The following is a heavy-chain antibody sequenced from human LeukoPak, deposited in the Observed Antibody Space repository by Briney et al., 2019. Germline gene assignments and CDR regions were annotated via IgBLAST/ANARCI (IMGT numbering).Heavy chain of an antibody. CDR2: IDPDGNTT. Sequence: GGSLRLSCAASGFTLSSYWMHWVRQAPGEGLVWVSRIDPDGNTTNYADSVKGRFTTSRDNAKNTLYLQMNSLRAEDTALYYCTRVQAGRAGLMDVWGRGTTVTVSS. CDR1: GFTLSSYW. CDR3: TRVQAGRAGLMDV. D-gene: IGHD6-13*01. V-gene: IGHV3-74*01. J-gene: IGHJ6*02.